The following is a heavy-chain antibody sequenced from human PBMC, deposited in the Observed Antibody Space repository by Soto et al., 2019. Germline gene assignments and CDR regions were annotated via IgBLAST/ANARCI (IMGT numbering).Heavy chain of an antibody. CDR1: GFTFSNAW. D-gene: IGHD1-26*01. CDR3: TTDDPQRIVGATSRGGDYYYYGMDV. CDR2: IKSKTDGGTT. Sequence: GGSLRLSCAASGFTFSNAWMNWVRQAPGKGLEWVGRIKSKTDGGTTDYAAPVKGRFTISRDDSKNTLYLQMNSLKTEDTAVYYCTTDDPQRIVGATSRGGDYYYYGMDVWGQGTTVTVSS. V-gene: IGHV3-15*07. J-gene: IGHJ6*02.